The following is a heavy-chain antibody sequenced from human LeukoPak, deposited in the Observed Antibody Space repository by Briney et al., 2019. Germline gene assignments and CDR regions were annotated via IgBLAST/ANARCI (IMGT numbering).Heavy chain of an antibody. D-gene: IGHD3-10*01. CDR3: ARVTMVRGVIPWFDP. Sequence: PGGSLRLSCAASGFTFSLYAMHWVRQAPGKGLEWVAVISYDGTRKYYADSVKGRFTISRDNSKNTLYLQMNSLRAEDTAVYYCARVTMVRGVIPWFDPWGQGTLVTVSS. CDR2: ISYDGTRK. V-gene: IGHV3-30-3*01. CDR1: GFTFSLYA. J-gene: IGHJ5*02.